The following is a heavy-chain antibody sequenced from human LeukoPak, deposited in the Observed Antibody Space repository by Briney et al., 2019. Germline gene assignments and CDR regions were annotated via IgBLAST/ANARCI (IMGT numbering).Heavy chain of an antibody. CDR3: ARAYYGGKSGYYFDN. J-gene: IGHJ4*02. D-gene: IGHD4-23*01. CDR2: IYHSGSP. V-gene: IGHV4-31*03. Sequence: SQTLSLTCTVSGGSISSGGYYWSWIRQHPGKGLEWIGEIYHSGSPNYNPSLKSRVTISVDKPKNQFSLKLNSLTAADTAVYYCARAYYGGKSGYYFDNWGQGTLVTVSS. CDR1: GGSISSGGYY.